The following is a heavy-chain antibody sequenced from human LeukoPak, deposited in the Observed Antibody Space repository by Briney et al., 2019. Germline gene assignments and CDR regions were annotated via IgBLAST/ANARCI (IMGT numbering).Heavy chain of an antibody. CDR1: GASVSSHY. Sequence: PSETLSLTCTVSGASVSSHYWSWIRQPPGKVLEWIGYVSYSGGTNYNPSLKSRVTISLDTSKDQFSLRLNSVTAADTAVYYCARLSTYYDFWSPLDYWGQGTLVPVSS. J-gene: IGHJ4*02. V-gene: IGHV4-59*02. D-gene: IGHD3-3*01. CDR3: ARLSTYYDFWSPLDY. CDR2: VSYSGGT.